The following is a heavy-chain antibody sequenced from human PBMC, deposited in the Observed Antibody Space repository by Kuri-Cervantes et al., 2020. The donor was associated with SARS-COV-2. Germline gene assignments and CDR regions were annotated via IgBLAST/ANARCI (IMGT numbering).Heavy chain of an antibody. CDR1: GFTFSSYY. CDR2: INDRGVGT. Sequence: GGSLRLSCAASGFTFSSYYMNWVRQAPGKGLEWVSVINDRGVGTYYADSVKGRFTISRDDSKNTVYLQMNSLTAEDTAVYYCARCLGPTMLEVVMCAFDIWGQGTMVTVSS. J-gene: IGHJ3*02. CDR3: ARCLGPTMLEVVMCAFDI. V-gene: IGHV3-23*01. D-gene: IGHD3-22*01.